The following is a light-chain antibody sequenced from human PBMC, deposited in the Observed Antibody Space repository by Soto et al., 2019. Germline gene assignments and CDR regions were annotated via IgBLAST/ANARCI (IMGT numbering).Light chain of an antibody. CDR3: QHYNSYSEA. V-gene: IGKV1-5*03. Sequence: DIQMTQSPSTLSASVGDRVTITCRASQSVNKWLAWYQQTKGKAPKILIYKASTLKSGVPSRFRGSGSGTEFTLTISRLQPDDFETYYCQHYNSYSEAFGQGTKVDIK. CDR2: KAS. CDR1: QSVNKW. J-gene: IGKJ1*01.